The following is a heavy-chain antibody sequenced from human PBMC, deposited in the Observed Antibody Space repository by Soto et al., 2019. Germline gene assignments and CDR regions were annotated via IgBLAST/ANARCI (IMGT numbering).Heavy chain of an antibody. J-gene: IGHJ4*02. CDR2: IRSKAYGGTT. V-gene: IGHV3-49*03. D-gene: IGHD5-12*01. Sequence: GGSLRLSCTASGFTFGAYAMSWFRQAPGKGLEWVGFIRSKAYGGTTEYAASVKGRFTISRDDSKSIAYLQMNSLKTEDIAVYYCTRDPLDGYRPYYFDYWGQGTLVTVSS. CDR3: TRDPLDGYRPYYFDY. CDR1: GFTFGAYA.